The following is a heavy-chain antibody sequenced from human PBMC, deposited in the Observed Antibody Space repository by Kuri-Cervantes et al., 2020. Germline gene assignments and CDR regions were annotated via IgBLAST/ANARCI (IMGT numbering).Heavy chain of an antibody. CDR1: GFTFSTYG. D-gene: IGHD6-13*01. V-gene: IGHV3-23*01. J-gene: IGHJ3*02. CDR2: ISNSGGST. Sequence: ETLSLTCAASGFTFSTYGMSWVRQAPGKGLEWVSGISNSGGSTYYADSVKGRFTISRDNSKNTLYLQMNSLRAEDTAVYYCARVAAAGISSDAFDIWGQGTMVTVSS. CDR3: ARVAAAGISSDAFDI.